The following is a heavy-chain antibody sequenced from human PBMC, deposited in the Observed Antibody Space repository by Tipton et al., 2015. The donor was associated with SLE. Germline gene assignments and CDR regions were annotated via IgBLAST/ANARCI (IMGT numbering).Heavy chain of an antibody. CDR1: GGSISSHY. J-gene: IGHJ4*03. Sequence: TLSLTCTVSGGSISSHYWSWIRQPPGKGLEWIGESNPSGSTNYNPSLKSRVTISVDTSQNQLSLKLTSVTAADTSVYYCARGAKERITLVRVRPYYFDYWGQGSLVTVSS. CDR2: SNPSGST. V-gene: IGHV4-34*01. D-gene: IGHD3-10*01. CDR3: ARGAKERITLVRVRPYYFDY.